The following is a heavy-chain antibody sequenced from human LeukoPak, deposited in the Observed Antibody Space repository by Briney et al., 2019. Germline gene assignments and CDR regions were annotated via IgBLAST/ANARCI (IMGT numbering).Heavy chain of an antibody. J-gene: IGHJ2*01. CDR3: ATDGNFDL. CDR1: GVSISTYS. V-gene: IGHV4-59*01. D-gene: IGHD1-26*01. Sequence: SETLSLTCTVSGVSISTYSWSWIRQPPGKGLEWIGYISYSGSTSYNPSLRSRVTISVDTSKNQFSLKLSSVTAADTAGYYCATDGNFDLWGRGTLVTVS. CDR2: ISYSGST.